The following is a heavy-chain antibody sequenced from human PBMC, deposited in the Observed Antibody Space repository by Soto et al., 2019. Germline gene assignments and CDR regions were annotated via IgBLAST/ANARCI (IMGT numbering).Heavy chain of an antibody. CDR1: GFTFGDFW. D-gene: IGHD1-26*01. J-gene: IGHJ4*02. CDR2: IKGDGSEK. CDR3: ERDYRGY. V-gene: IGHV3-7*01. Sequence: EVQLVESGGGLVQPGGSLRLACEASGFTFGDFWMSWVRQAPGKGLEWVANIKGDGSEKRYLDSVKGRFTISRDNARNSLYLQMNSLRLEDTAVYYCERDYRGYWGQGTLVTVSS.